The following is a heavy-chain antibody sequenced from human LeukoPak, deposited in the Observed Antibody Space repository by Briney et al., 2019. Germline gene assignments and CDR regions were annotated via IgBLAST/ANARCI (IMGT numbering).Heavy chain of an antibody. Sequence: GGSLRLSCAASGFTFSSYDVHWVRQATGRGLEWVSAMGTAGDTYYAGSVKGRFTISREDAKNSFYLQMNSLRAGDTAVYYCAALGGSIYWGQGTVVTVSS. D-gene: IGHD1-26*01. CDR2: MGTAGDT. CDR3: AALGGSIY. CDR1: GFTFSSYD. V-gene: IGHV3-13*01. J-gene: IGHJ4*02.